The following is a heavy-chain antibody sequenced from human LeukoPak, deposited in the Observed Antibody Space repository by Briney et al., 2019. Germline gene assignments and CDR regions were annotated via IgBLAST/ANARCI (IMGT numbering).Heavy chain of an antibody. CDR2: IIPIFGTV. Sequence: SVKVSCKASGGTFSSYAISWVRQAPGQGLEWMGGIIPIFGTVNYAQKFQGRVTITADESTSTAYMELSSLRSEDTAVYYCAKGYDSGGYEPGDAFDIWGQGTMVTVSS. CDR3: AKGYDSGGYEPGDAFDI. CDR1: GGTFSSYA. J-gene: IGHJ3*02. D-gene: IGHD3-22*01. V-gene: IGHV1-69*13.